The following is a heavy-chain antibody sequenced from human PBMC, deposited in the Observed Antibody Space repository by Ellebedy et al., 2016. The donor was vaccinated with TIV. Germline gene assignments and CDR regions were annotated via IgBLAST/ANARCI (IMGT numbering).Heavy chain of an antibody. D-gene: IGHD2-2*01. Sequence: LRLSXTVSGGSISSGGYYWSWIRQHPGKGLEWIGYIYYSGSTYYNPSLKSRVTISVDTSKNQFSLKLSSVTAADTAVYYCARGAFVSSKGYWGQGTLVTVSS. CDR3: ARGAFVSSKGY. V-gene: IGHV4-31*03. CDR2: IYYSGST. CDR1: GGSISSGGYY. J-gene: IGHJ4*02.